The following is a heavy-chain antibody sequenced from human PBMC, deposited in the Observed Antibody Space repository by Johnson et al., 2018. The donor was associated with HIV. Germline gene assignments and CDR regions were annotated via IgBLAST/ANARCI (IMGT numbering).Heavy chain of an antibody. CDR3: AKEQSVVVIGIGAFDI. CDR2: IRYDGSNK. J-gene: IGHJ3*02. V-gene: IGHV3-30*02. D-gene: IGHD3-22*01. Sequence: QVQLVESGGGVVQPGRSLRLSCAASGFTFSDYYMSWIRQAPGKGLEWVAFIRYDGSNKYYADSVKGRFTISRDNSKNTLYLQMNSLRAEDTAVYYCAKEQSVVVIGIGAFDIWGQGTMVTVSS. CDR1: GFTFSDYY.